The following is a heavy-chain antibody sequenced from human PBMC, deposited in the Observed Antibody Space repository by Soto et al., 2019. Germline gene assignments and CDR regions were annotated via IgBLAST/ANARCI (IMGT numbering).Heavy chain of an antibody. CDR1: GFSLSTFGMG. Sequence: SGPTLVNPTPTLTLTCTFSGFSLSTFGMGVGWIRQPPGKAREWLALFYWNDDKRYSPSLNSRLTIAKDTAKNLVVLTMTNVDPLAAATYYCVNSPDSSPSGNWGQGTLVAACS. D-gene: IGHD5-18*01. CDR3: VNSPDSSPSGN. J-gene: IGHJ1*01. V-gene: IGHV2-5*01. CDR2: FYWNDDK.